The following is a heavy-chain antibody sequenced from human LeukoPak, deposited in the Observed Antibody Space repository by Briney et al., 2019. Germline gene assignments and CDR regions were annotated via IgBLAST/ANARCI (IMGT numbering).Heavy chain of an antibody. CDR1: GGTFSSYA. CDR2: IIPIFGTA. D-gene: IGHD2-2*01. V-gene: IGHV1-69*01. CDR3: ARDCSSTSCYLRGHWFDP. J-gene: IGHJ5*02. Sequence: SVTVSCKASGGTFSSYAISWVRQAPGQGLEWMGGIIPIFGTANYAQKFQGRVTITADESTSTAYMELSSLRSEDTAVYYCARDCSSTSCYLRGHWFDPWGQGTLVTVSS.